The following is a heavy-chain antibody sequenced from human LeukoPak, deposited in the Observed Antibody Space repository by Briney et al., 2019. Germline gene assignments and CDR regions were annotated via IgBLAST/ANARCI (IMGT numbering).Heavy chain of an antibody. Sequence: GGSLRLSCAASGFTFSSYAMSWVRQAPGKGLEWFSAITDSGGSTYHADSVKGRFTISRDNSKDTLYLQMNSLRAEDTAVYYRAKGSSSSRPYYFDYWGQGTLVTVSS. D-gene: IGHD6-6*01. CDR2: ITDSGGST. J-gene: IGHJ4*02. CDR1: GFTFSSYA. CDR3: AKGSSSSRPYYFDY. V-gene: IGHV3-23*01.